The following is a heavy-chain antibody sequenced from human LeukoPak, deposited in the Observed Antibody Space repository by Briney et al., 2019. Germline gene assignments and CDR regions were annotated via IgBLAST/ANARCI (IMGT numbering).Heavy chain of an antibody. CDR3: AKGTQPSRRDGYGASDY. D-gene: IGHD5-24*01. CDR1: GFTFSNYA. V-gene: IGHV3-23*01. J-gene: IGHJ4*02. CDR2: ISGSGGGT. Sequence: PGGSLRLSCAASGFTFSNYAMNWVRQAPGKGLEWVSGISGSGGGTYYADSVEGRFTISRDNSKNTLFLQMNSLKAEDTAVYYCAKGTQPSRRDGYGASDYWGQGTLSPSPQ.